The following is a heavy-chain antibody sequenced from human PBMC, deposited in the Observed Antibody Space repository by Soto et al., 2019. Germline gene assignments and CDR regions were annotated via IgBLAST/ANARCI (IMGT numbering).Heavy chain of an antibody. CDR3: AKSRYSDSSGDFYDY. V-gene: IGHV3-23*01. CDR2: IGGSGRTT. D-gene: IGHD3-22*01. CDR1: AFTFNNYA. Sequence: PGGSLRLSCAASAFTFNNYAMSWVRQAPGKGLEWVSGIGGSGRTTYYADSVKGRFTISRDNSNNTLFLQMNSLRAEDPAVYYCAKSRYSDSSGDFYDYWGQGTLVTVSS. J-gene: IGHJ4*02.